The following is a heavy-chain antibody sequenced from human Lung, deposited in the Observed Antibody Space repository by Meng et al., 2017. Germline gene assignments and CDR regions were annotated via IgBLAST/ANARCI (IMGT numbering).Heavy chain of an antibody. CDR2: MNPNRGNT. V-gene: IGHV1-8*01. CDR3: ARAIFALANSDY. D-gene: IGHD3-3*01. CDR1: GYTLTSYD. Sequence: HVQLVQSGAEVKKPGASVKVSCKASGYTLTSYDINWVRQATGQGLEWMGWMNPNRGNTGYAQKFQGRVTMTMNTSISTAYMELSSLRSEDTAVYYCARAIFALANSDYWGQGTLVTVSS. J-gene: IGHJ4*02.